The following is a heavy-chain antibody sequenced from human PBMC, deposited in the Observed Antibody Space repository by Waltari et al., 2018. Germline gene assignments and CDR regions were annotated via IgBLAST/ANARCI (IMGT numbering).Heavy chain of an antibody. D-gene: IGHD3-10*01. CDR3: ARVGLWFRELAPTGMDV. CDR1: GYTFTGYY. Sequence: QVQLVQSGAEVKKPGASVKVSCKASGYTFTGYYMHWVRQAPGQGLEWMGRINPNSGGTNYAQKVQGRVTMTRDTAISTAYMELSRLRSDDTAVYYCARVGLWFRELAPTGMDVWGQGTTVTVSS. J-gene: IGHJ6*02. V-gene: IGHV1-2*06. CDR2: INPNSGGT.